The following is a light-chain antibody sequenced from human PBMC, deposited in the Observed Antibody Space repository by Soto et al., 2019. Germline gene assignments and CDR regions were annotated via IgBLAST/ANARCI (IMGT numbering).Light chain of an antibody. CDR2: DNN. V-gene: IGLV1-51*01. CDR1: SSNIGNNY. CDR3: GTWDNSLSTGV. Sequence: QSVLTQPPSVSAAPGQTVTISCSGSSSNIGNNYVSWYQQLPGTAPKLLIYDNNERPSGIPDRFSGSKSGTSATLGITGLQSGDEADYYCGTWDNSLSTGVFGGGTKVTVL. J-gene: IGLJ2*01.